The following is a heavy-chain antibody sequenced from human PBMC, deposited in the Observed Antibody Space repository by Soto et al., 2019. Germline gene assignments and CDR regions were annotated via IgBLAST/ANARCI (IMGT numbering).Heavy chain of an antibody. CDR3: ARKSDSSPVPEADGV. CDR2: IYSNGDT. J-gene: IGHJ4*02. D-gene: IGHD2-8*01. V-gene: IGHV3-53*02. Sequence: EVQLVETGGGLIQPGGSLRLSCAASGFSVGSNYMTWVRQSPGKGLEWVSLIYSNGDTDYADSVKGRFSISRDNFKNTLYLQMNNLSAEDTAFYHLARKSDSSPVPEADGVWGRGTLVTVSS. CDR1: GFSVGSNY.